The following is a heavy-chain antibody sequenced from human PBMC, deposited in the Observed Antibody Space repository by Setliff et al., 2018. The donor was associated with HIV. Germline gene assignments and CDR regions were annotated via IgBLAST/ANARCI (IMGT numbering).Heavy chain of an antibody. V-gene: IGHV3-30*02. D-gene: IGHD3-9*01. Sequence: GGSLRLSCAASGFTFSSYGMHWVRQAPGKGLEWVAFIRYDGSNKYYADSVKGRFTISRDNSKNTLYLQMNSLRAEDTAVYYCAKEAYDVLTPHAHIDYWGQGVLVTVSS. CDR3: AKEAYDVLTPHAHIDY. CDR1: GFTFSSYG. J-gene: IGHJ4*02. CDR2: IRYDGSNK.